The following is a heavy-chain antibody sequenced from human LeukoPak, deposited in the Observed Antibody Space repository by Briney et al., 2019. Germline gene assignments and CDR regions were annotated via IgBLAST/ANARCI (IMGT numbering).Heavy chain of an antibody. D-gene: IGHD3-10*01. CDR1: GFTFSSYG. Sequence: GGSLRLSCAASGFTFSSYGMSWVRQAPGKGLEWVSYISSGGSSIYYADSVKGRFTISRDNAKNSLYLQMNSLRAEDTAVYYCARDTYGSGSYYNAPLDYWGQGTLVTVSS. CDR3: ARDTYGSGSYYNAPLDY. J-gene: IGHJ4*02. CDR2: ISSGGSSI. V-gene: IGHV3-48*01.